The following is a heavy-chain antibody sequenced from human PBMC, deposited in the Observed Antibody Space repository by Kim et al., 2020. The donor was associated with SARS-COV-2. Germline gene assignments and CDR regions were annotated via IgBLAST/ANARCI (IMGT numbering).Heavy chain of an antibody. Sequence: GGSLRLSCAASEFTFKTYAMTWVRQAPGKGLEWVSSITTTGGGTYYAASVKGRITITRDNSKNTLYLQMTSQTADDTAVYYCAKGNRYSSGAACYSHDNFYAMDVGRQRPTVTAFS. J-gene: IGHJ6*01. CDR2: ITTTGGGT. CDR1: EFTFKTYA. D-gene: IGHD2-15*01. CDR3: AKGNRYSSGAACYSHDNFYAMDV. V-gene: IGHV3-23*01.